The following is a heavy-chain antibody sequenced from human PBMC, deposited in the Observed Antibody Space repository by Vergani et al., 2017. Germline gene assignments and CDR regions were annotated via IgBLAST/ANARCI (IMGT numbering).Heavy chain of an antibody. Sequence: EVQLLESGGGLVQPGGSRRLSCAGAGFTFDTYTMAYVRQAPGKGLEWVATISSGGGDIFYADSVKGRFTIPRDNSKNTLFLQMNSLKDEATAVYDCTTAWGLYYLHGEYFQYWGRGTLVSVSS. CDR3: TTAWGLYYLHGEYFQY. CDR2: ISSGGGDI. D-gene: IGHD3-10*01. J-gene: IGHJ1*01. CDR1: GFTFDTYT. V-gene: IGHV3-23*01.